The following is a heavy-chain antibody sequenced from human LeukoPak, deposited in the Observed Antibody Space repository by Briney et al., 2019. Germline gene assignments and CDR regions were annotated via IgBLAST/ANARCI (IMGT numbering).Heavy chain of an antibody. CDR3: AKKFYSGSYFYYFDY. CDR1: GFTFSSYA. D-gene: IGHD1-26*01. V-gene: IGHV3-23*01. Sequence: GGSLRLSCAASGFTFSSYAMSWVRQAPGKGLERVSAISGSGGSTYYADSVKGRFTISRDNSKNTLYLQMNSLRAEDTAVYYCAKKFYSGSYFYYFDYWGQGTLVTVSS. J-gene: IGHJ4*02. CDR2: ISGSGGST.